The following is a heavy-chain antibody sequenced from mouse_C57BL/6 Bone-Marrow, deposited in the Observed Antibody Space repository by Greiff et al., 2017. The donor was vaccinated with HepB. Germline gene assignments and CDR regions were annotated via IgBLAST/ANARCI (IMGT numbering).Heavy chain of an antibody. CDR2: IYPGDGDT. Sequence: QVQLKESGPELVKPGASVKISCKASGYAFSSSWMNWVKQRPGKGLEWIGRIYPGDGDTNYNGKFKGKATLTVDKSSSTAYMQLSSLTSEDSAVYYCAIKGIYYGNYEGPYAMDYWGQGTSVTVSS. CDR1: GYAFSSSW. D-gene: IGHD2-1*01. CDR3: AIKGIYYGNYEGPYAMDY. V-gene: IGHV1-82*01. J-gene: IGHJ4*01.